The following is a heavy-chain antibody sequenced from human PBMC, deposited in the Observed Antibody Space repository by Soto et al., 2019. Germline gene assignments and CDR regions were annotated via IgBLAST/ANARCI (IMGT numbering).Heavy chain of an antibody. CDR3: AAAGEVLRFLGPAYDY. J-gene: IGHJ4*02. D-gene: IGHD3-3*01. V-gene: IGHV1-58*02. CDR2: IVVGSGNT. CDR1: GFTFTSSA. Sequence: KQTEASVKVSCKASGFTFTSSAMQWVRQARGQRLEWIGWIVVGSGNTNYAQKFQERVTITRDMSTSTAYMELSSLRSEDAAVYYCAAAGEVLRFLGPAYDYWGQGTLVTVSS.